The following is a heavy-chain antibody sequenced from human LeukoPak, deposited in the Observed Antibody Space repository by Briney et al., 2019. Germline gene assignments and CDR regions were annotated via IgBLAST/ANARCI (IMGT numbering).Heavy chain of an antibody. CDR3: ARERPVGATPFDF. CDR1: GFTFSAYA. CDR2: ISYDGNIK. V-gene: IGHV3-30-3*01. J-gene: IGHJ4*02. D-gene: IGHD1-26*01. Sequence: GMSLRLSCAASGFTFSAYAMHWVRQAPGKGLEWVAIISYDGNIKYQADSVKGRFTISRDDSKNTLYLQMNSLRAEDTAVYFCARERPVGATPFDFWGQGTLVTVSS.